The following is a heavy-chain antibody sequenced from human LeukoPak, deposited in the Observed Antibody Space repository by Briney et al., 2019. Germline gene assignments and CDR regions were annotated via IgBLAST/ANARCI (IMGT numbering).Heavy chain of an antibody. Sequence: LETLSLTCTVSGGSISSYYWSWIRQPPGKGLEWVGYIYHSGNTNYNPSLKSRGTVSLDMSKNQFPLKLTSVTAADTAVYYCARHGGYGSYYYYYGMDVWGQGTTVTVSS. J-gene: IGHJ6*02. CDR3: ARHGGYGSYYYYYGMDV. CDR2: IYHSGNT. CDR1: GGSISSYY. D-gene: IGHD5-12*01. V-gene: IGHV4-59*08.